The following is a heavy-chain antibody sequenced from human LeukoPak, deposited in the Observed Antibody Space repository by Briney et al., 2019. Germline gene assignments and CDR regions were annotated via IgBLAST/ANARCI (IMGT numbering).Heavy chain of an antibody. CDR1: GYSISSGYY. D-gene: IGHD3-10*01. CDR2: IYHSGST. CDR3: ARRGGAFALDY. J-gene: IGHJ4*02. V-gene: IGHV4-38-2*01. Sequence: SETLSLTCAVSGYSISSGYYWGWIRQPPGKGLEWIGSIYHSGSTYYNPSLKSRVTISVDTSKNQFSLKLSSVTAAGTAVYYCARRGGAFALDYWGQGTLVTVSS.